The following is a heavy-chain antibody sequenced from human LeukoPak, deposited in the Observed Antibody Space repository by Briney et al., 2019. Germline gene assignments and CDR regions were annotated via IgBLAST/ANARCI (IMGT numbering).Heavy chain of an antibody. CDR2: INSDGSST. CDR3: ARDRDDFWSGYYIYYYYGMDV. D-gene: IGHD3-3*01. Sequence: GGSLRLSCAASGFTFSSYWMHWVRHAPGKGLVWVSRINSDGSSTIYADSVKGRFTISRDNAKNTLYLQMISLRAEDTAVYYCARDRDDFWSGYYIYYYYGMDVWGQGSTVTGAS. CDR1: GFTFSSYW. V-gene: IGHV3-74*01. J-gene: IGHJ6*02.